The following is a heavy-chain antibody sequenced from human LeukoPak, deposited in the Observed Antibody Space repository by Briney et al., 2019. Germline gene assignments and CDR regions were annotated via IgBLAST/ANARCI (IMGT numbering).Heavy chain of an antibody. V-gene: IGHV4-34*01. Sequence: SETLSLTCAVCGGSYSGYYWSWISQPPGKGLEWIGEINHSGSTNYNPSLKSRVTISVDTSKNQFSLKLSSVTAADTAVYYCARGQNYYYDSSGYFDYWGQGTLVTVSS. CDR2: INHSGST. J-gene: IGHJ4*02. CDR1: GGSYSGYY. D-gene: IGHD3-22*01. CDR3: ARGQNYYYDSSGYFDY.